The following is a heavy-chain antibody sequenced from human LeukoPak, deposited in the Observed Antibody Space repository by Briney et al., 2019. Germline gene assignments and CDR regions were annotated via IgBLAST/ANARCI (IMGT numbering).Heavy chain of an antibody. CDR2: IWHDRNNK. V-gene: IGHV3-33*01. CDR1: GFTFSSYS. D-gene: IGHD6-13*01. J-gene: IGHJ4*02. CDR3: ARDLRAAAPSDYFDY. Sequence: PGGSLRLSCAASGFTFSSYSMHWVRQAPGKGLEWVAIIWHDRNNKYYADSVKGRFTVSRDNSKNTLYLQMDSLRAEDTAVYYCARDLRAAAPSDYFDYWGQGTLVTVSS.